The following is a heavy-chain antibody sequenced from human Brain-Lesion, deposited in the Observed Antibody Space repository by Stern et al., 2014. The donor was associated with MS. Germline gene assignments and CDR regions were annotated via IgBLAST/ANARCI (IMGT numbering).Heavy chain of an antibody. CDR3: ARDWSGSSIHLAPAYGGHIRFDP. Sequence: QVQLQESGPGLVKPSQTLSLTCTVSGDSISSVGYYWSWIRQHPGKGLEWIGYIYYRGATFYNPSLKSRVSISLDTSKNQFSLRLSSVTAADTAVYYCARDWSGSSIHLAPAYGGHIRFDPWGQGTLVTVSS. J-gene: IGHJ5*02. CDR2: IYYRGAT. CDR1: GDSISSVGYY. D-gene: IGHD5-18*01. V-gene: IGHV4-31*03.